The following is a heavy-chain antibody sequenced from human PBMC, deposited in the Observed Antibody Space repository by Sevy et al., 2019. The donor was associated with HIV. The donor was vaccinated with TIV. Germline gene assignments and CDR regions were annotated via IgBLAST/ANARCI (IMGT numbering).Heavy chain of an antibody. CDR3: ARSIGEGPLRFLECLLPGDY. CDR2: ISSSSDYK. V-gene: IGHV3-21*01. D-gene: IGHD3-3*01. J-gene: IGHJ4*02. CDR1: GFTFSAYN. Sequence: GGSLRLSCAASGFTFSAYNMIWVRRAPGKGLEWVSSISSSSDYKYYADSRKGRFTISRDNAKNSLSLQMDSLRAENTAVYYCARSIGEGPLRFLECLLPGDYWGQGTLVTVSS.